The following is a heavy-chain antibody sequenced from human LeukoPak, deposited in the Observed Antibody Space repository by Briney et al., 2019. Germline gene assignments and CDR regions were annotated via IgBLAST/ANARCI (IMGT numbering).Heavy chain of an antibody. CDR2: IYPSGTT. J-gene: IGHJ4*02. CDR3: ARGIDYQLPTRYYFDY. CDR1: RYSTSNDYY. V-gene: IGHV4-38-2*01. D-gene: IGHD2-2*01. Sequence: SETLSLTCAVSRYSTSNDYYWGWIRQPPGRGLEWIGGIYPSGTTYYNPSLKSRVAMSVDTSKNQFSLKLTSVTAADTAVYYCARGIDYQLPTRYYFDYWGQGTLVTVSS.